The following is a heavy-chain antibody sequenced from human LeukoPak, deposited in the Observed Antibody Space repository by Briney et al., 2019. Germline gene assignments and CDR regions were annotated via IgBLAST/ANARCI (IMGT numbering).Heavy chain of an antibody. CDR3: ARVRLNGYVKELHFDS. J-gene: IGHJ4*02. CDR2: IFHSGST. D-gene: IGHD3-9*01. Sequence: SETLSLTCAVSGVSITSSNWWSWVRQPPGKGLEWIGEIFHSGSTNYNPSLKSRVIISLDKSENQFSLNLTSVTAADTARYYCARVRLNGYVKELHFDSWGQGTRVTVSS. V-gene: IGHV4-4*02. CDR1: GVSITSSNW.